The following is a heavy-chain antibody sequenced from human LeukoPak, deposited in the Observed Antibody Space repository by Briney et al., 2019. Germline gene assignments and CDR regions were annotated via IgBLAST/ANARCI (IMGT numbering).Heavy chain of an antibody. J-gene: IGHJ3*01. CDR2: ITDSGDGT. Sequence: PGGSLRLSCAASGFTFSSSVMSWVRQAPGKGLEWVSSITDSGDGTCYADSVKGRFTISRDDSKNTLYLQMNNLRAEDTAVYYCARDGYSGYGRHWGQGTMVTVSS. D-gene: IGHD5-12*01. V-gene: IGHV3-23*01. CDR1: GFTFSSSV. CDR3: ARDGYSGYGRH.